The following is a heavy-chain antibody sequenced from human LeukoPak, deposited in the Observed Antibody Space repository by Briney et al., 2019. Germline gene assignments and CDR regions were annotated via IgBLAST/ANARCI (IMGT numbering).Heavy chain of an antibody. J-gene: IGHJ3*02. CDR2: NSDNGNR. CDR1: GVSISSYY. V-gene: IGHV4-59*01. D-gene: IGHD5-24*01. Sequence: PSETLSLTCTVSGVSISSYYCSWIRQSPGKGLEWIGYNSDNGNRNYNPSLKNRVTISVDTSKKQFSLKLTSVTAADTAVYYCARLKEMATTNIGENDAFDIWGQGTMVTVSS. CDR3: ARLKEMATTNIGENDAFDI.